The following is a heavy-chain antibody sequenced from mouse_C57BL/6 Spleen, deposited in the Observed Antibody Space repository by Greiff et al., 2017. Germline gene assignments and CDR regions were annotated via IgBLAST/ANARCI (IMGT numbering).Heavy chain of an antibody. J-gene: IGHJ2*01. V-gene: IGHV1-81*01. Sequence: QVQLKQSGAELARPGASVKLSCKASGYTFTSYGISWVKQRTGQGLEWIGEIYPRSGNNYYNEKFKGKATLAADKSSTTADMELRSLTSEDSAVYVCAKDYGSGLFDYWGQGTTLTVSS. CDR2: IYPRSGNN. CDR1: GYTFTSYG. CDR3: AKDYGSGLFDY. D-gene: IGHD1-1*02.